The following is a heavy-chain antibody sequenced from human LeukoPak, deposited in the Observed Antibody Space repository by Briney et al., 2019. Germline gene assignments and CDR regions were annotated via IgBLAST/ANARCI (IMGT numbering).Heavy chain of an antibody. CDR3: ARPTYYDFWSGYPYGMDV. CDR1: GYSFIVYY. CDR2: INPNSGGT. Sequence: GASVKVSCKASGYSFIVYYMHWVRQAPGQGLEWMGWINPNSGGTNYAQKFQGRVTMTRDTSISTAYMELSRLRSDDTAVYYCARPTYYDFWSGYPYGMDVWGQGATVTVSS. V-gene: IGHV1-2*02. J-gene: IGHJ6*02. D-gene: IGHD3-3*01.